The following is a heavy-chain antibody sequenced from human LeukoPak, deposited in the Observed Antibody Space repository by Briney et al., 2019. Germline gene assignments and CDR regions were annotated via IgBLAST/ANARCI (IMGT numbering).Heavy chain of an antibody. CDR2: ISSSSSSYI. V-gene: IGHV3-21*01. CDR3: ARVGPARGSYQLQFDP. D-gene: IGHD1-26*01. J-gene: IGHJ5*02. Sequence: GGSLRLSCAASGFTFSSYSMNWVRQAPGKGLEWVSSISSSSSSYIYYADSVKGRFTISRDNAKNSLYLQMNSLRAEDTAVYYCARVGPARGSYQLQFDPWGQGTLVTVSS. CDR1: GFTFSSYS.